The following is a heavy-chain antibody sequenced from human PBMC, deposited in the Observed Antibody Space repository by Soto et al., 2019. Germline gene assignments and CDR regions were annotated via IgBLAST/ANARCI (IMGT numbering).Heavy chain of an antibody. Sequence: GESLKISCNGSGYSFTTYWIAWVRQMPGKGLEWVGIIYPGDSDTRYSPSFEGHVTISVDKSISTAFLQWNSLKASDNAIYYCARHSTSAPKDYWGQGTLVTVSS. CDR3: ARHSTSAPKDY. D-gene: IGHD3-10*01. J-gene: IGHJ4*01. CDR1: GYSFTTYW. CDR2: IYPGDSDT. V-gene: IGHV5-51*01.